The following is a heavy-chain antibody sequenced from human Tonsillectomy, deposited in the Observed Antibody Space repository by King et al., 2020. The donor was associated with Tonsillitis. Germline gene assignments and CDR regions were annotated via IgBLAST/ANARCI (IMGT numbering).Heavy chain of an antibody. Sequence: VQLQQWGAGLLKPSETLSLTCAVYGGSFSGFYWSWVRQPPGKGLEWIGEINHSGSTNYNSSLKSRVTVSVESSKNQFSLKLISVTAADTAVYYCARSRGYDDDNSWFDPWGQGTLVTVSS. CDR3: ARSRGYDDDNSWFDP. J-gene: IGHJ5*02. CDR2: INHSGST. D-gene: IGHD3-3*01. V-gene: IGHV4-34*01. CDR1: GGSFSGFY.